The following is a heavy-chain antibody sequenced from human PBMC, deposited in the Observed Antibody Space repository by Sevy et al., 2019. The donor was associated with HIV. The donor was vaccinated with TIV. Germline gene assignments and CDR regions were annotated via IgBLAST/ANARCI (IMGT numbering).Heavy chain of an antibody. CDR3: TRWKAAQSIFDY. J-gene: IGHJ4*02. CDR2: LKSDVYGGTV. V-gene: IGHV3-49*04. D-gene: IGHD6-13*01. Sequence: GGSLRLSFTASGFTFGDYCMSWVRQAPGKGLEWVPFLKSDVYGGTVDHAASVRGRFVISKDDSKTIAYLQMNDLKTEDTGVYYCTRWKAAQSIFDYWGQGALVTVSS. CDR1: GFTFGDYC.